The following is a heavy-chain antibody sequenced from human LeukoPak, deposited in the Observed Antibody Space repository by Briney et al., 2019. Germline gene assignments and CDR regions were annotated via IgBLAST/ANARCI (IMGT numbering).Heavy chain of an antibody. Sequence: PSETLCLTCTVSGGSISSYNRSWIRQPPGKGLEWIGYIYNSGSTNYNPSLKSRVTISVDTSKNQFSLKLSSVTAADTAVYYCARHPMTTVTISQYYYYYGMDVWGQGTTVTVSS. J-gene: IGHJ6*02. CDR1: GGSISSYN. CDR2: IYNSGST. CDR3: ARHPMTTVTISQYYYYYGMDV. V-gene: IGHV4-59*08. D-gene: IGHD4-11*01.